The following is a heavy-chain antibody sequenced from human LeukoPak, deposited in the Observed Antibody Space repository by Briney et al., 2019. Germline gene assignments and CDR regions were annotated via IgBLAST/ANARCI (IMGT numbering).Heavy chain of an antibody. CDR3: ARSGGSYYGNYFDY. CDR1: GLTFSDAW. CDR2: IYYSGST. D-gene: IGHD1-26*01. Sequence: NPGGSLRLSCVLSGLTFSDAWMSWVRQAPGKGLEWIGYIYYSGSTNYNPSLKSRVTISVDTSKNQFSLKLSSVTAADTAVYYCARSGGSYYGNYFDYWGQGTLVTVSS. J-gene: IGHJ4*02. V-gene: IGHV4-59*01.